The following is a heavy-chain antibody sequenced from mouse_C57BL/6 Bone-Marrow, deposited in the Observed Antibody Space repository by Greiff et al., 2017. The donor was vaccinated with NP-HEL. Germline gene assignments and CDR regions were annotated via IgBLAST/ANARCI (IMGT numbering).Heavy chain of an antibody. CDR3: ARGGQGGFAY. V-gene: IGHV1-39*01. CDR1: GYSFTDYN. D-gene: IGHD1-1*02. Sequence: EVKLMESGPELVKPGASVKISCKASGYSFTDYNMNWVKQSNGKSLEWIGVINHNYGTTSYNQKFKGKATLTVDQSSSTAYMQLHSLTSEDSAVYYCARGGQGGFAYWGQGTLVTVSA. CDR2: INHNYGTT. J-gene: IGHJ3*01.